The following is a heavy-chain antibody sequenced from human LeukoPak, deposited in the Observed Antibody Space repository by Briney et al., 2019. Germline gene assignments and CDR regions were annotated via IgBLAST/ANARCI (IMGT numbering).Heavy chain of an antibody. CDR2: IYSCGST. Sequence: GGSLRLSCAASGFTVSSNYMSWVRQAPGKGLEWVSVIYSCGSTYYADSVKGRFTISRDNSKNTLSLQMNSLRAEDTAVYYCARDHGAGANAGFDSWGQGTLVTVSS. V-gene: IGHV3-66*03. D-gene: IGHD2-8*01. CDR3: ARDHGAGANAGFDS. CDR1: GFTVSSNY. J-gene: IGHJ5*01.